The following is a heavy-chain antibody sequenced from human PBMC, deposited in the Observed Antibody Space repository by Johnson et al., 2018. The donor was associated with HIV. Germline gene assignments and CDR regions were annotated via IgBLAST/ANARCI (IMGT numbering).Heavy chain of an antibody. Sequence: QVQLVESGGGVVQTGRSLRLSCAASGFIFSSYAMHWVRQAPGEGLEWGAVISYDGNKTYSEDSVRGLTISRDNSKNTLYLQLSSLRSEDTAVYYCARDSGVPGNDAFDICGQGTMVTVSS. V-gene: IGHV3-30*04. CDR2: ISYDGNKT. D-gene: IGHD3-10*01. CDR3: ARDSGVPGNDAFDI. J-gene: IGHJ3*02. CDR1: GFIFSSYA.